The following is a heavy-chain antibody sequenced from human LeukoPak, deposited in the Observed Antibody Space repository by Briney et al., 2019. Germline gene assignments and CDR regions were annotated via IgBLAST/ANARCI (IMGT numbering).Heavy chain of an antibody. Sequence: ASVKVSCKASGYTFTSYYMHWVRQAPGQGLEWMGIINPSGGSTSYAQKFQGRVTMTRDTSTSIVYMELSSLRSEDTAVYYCARGPMRDGYNKFSPIGGYWGQGTLVTVSS. CDR1: GYTFTSYY. CDR2: INPSGGST. V-gene: IGHV1-46*01. D-gene: IGHD5-24*01. J-gene: IGHJ4*02. CDR3: ARGPMRDGYNKFSPIGGY.